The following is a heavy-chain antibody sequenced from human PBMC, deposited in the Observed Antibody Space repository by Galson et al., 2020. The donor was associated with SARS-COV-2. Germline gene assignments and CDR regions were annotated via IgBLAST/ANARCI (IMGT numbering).Heavy chain of an antibody. CDR2: ISYDGSNK. D-gene: IGHD5-18*01. Sequence: GEPLKISCAASGITISSYGMHWVRQAPGKGLEWVAAISYDGSNKYYADSVKGRFTISRDNTKNTLYLQMNSLRAEDTAVYYCARDRGYSYGETLLDYWGQGTLVTVSS. CDR1: GITISSYG. V-gene: IGHV3-30*03. J-gene: IGHJ4*02. CDR3: ARDRGYSYGETLLDY.